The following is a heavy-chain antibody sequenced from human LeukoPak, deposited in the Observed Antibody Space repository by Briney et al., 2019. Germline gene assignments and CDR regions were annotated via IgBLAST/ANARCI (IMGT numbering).Heavy chain of an antibody. J-gene: IGHJ6*03. CDR2: ISGSGGST. Sequence: GGSLRLSCAASGFTFSSYAMSWVRQAPGKGLEWVSAISGSGGSTYYADSVKGRFTISRDNSKNTLYLQMNSLRAEDTAVYYCAKDTGIAAARGYYYYYMDVWGKGTTVTVSS. D-gene: IGHD6-13*01. CDR3: AKDTGIAAARGYYYYYMDV. V-gene: IGHV3-23*01. CDR1: GFTFSSYA.